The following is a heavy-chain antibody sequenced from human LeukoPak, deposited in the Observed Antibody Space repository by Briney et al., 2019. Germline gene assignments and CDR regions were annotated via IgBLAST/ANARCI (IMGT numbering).Heavy chain of an antibody. V-gene: IGHV4-4*07. D-gene: IGHD3-10*01. J-gene: IGHJ5*02. CDR3: AREIRGLWFGEPRGWFDP. CDR1: GGSISSYY. Sequence: SETLSLTCTVSGGSISSYYWSWIRQPPGKGLEWIGRIYTSGSTNYNPSLKSRVSMSVDTSKNQFSLKLTSVTAADTAVYYCAREIRGLWFGEPRGWFDPWGQGTLVTVSS. CDR2: IYTSGST.